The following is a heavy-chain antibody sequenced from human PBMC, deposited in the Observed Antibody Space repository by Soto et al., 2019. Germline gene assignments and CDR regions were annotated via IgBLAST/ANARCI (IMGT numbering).Heavy chain of an antibody. D-gene: IGHD2-15*01. Sequence: EVQLLESGGGLAQPGGSLRLSCAASAFTFSSYAMSWVRQAPGKGLEWVSAVSGSGDSTYYADTVKGRFTISRDNSKNTLYLQRNNLRAEVTTVYYGAKGRACCCPGCTQDYWGQGALVTVSS. V-gene: IGHV3-23*01. CDR1: AFTFSSYA. CDR3: AKGRACCCPGCTQDY. CDR2: VSGSGDST. J-gene: IGHJ4*02.